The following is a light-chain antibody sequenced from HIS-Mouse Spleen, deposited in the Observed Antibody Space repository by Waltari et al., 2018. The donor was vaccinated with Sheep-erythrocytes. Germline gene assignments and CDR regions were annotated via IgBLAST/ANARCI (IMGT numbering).Light chain of an antibody. V-gene: IGLV2-23*01. CDR1: SSDVGSYNL. CDR3: CSYAGSSTYVV. Sequence: QSALTQPASVSGSPGQSITISCTGTSSDVGSYNLVSWYQQHPGKAPKLMIYEGSKRPSGGSNHFAGSKSGIAASLTIVGLQAGDEADYYCCSYAGSSTYVVFGGGTKLTVL. CDR2: EGS. J-gene: IGLJ2*01.